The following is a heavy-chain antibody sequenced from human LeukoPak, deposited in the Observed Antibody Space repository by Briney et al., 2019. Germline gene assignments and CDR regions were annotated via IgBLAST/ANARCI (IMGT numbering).Heavy chain of an antibody. J-gene: IGHJ4*02. Sequence: GGSLRLSCAASGFTFSSYSMNWVRQAPGKGLEWVAVISYDGSNKYYADSVKGRFTISKDTSKNTVDLLMNNVRAEDTALYYCARGKFGDPLSYWGQGTLVTVSS. CDR1: GFTFSSYS. CDR2: ISYDGSNK. CDR3: ARGKFGDPLSY. V-gene: IGHV3-30*03. D-gene: IGHD3-10*01.